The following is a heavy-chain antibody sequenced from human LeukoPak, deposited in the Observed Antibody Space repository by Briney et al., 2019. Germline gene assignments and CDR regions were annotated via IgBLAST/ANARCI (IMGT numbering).Heavy chain of an antibody. CDR1: GYTITNYD. CDR3: ARDTPVAYDSSGYYS. D-gene: IGHD3-22*01. Sequence: EASVKVCCKASGYTITNYDITWVRQAPRQGLEWMGRISGYNGDTNYAQKLQDRVTMTIDTSTSTGYMELRSLRSDDTAVYYCARDTPVAYDSSGYYSWGQGTLVTVSS. J-gene: IGHJ4*02. CDR2: ISGYNGDT. V-gene: IGHV1-18*01.